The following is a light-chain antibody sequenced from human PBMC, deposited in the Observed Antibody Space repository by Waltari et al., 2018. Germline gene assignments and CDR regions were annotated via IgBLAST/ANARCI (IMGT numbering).Light chain of an antibody. CDR1: QGISSS. CDR3: QQYYSIPLT. CDR2: AAS. J-gene: IGKJ4*01. V-gene: IGKV1-NL1*01. Sequence: DIQMTQSPSSLSASVGDRVTITCRGSQGISSSLAWYQQKPGKAPKLLLHAASKLESGVPSRFSGSGSGTDFTLTISSLQPGDFATYYCQQYYSIPLTFGGGTKVEIK.